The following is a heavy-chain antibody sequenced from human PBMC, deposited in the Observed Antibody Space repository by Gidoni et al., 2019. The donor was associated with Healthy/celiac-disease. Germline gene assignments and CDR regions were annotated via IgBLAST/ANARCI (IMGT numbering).Heavy chain of an antibody. J-gene: IGHJ6*02. CDR1: GFTFSDYY. D-gene: IGHD6-13*01. V-gene: IGHV3-11*05. CDR3: AREGIIAAAAPGYYGMDV. CDR2: ISSSSSYT. Sequence: QVQLVESGGGLVKPGGSLRLSCAASGFTFSDYYMSWIRQAPGKGLEWVSYISSSSSYTNYADSVKGRFTISRDNAKNSLYLQMNSLRAEDTAVYYCAREGIIAAAAPGYYGMDVWGQGTTVTVSS.